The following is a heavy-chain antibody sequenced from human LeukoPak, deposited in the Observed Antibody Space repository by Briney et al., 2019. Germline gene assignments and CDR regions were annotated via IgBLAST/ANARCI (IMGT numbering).Heavy chain of an antibody. CDR1: GYTFTGYY. Sequence: ASVKVSCKASGYTFTGYYMNWVRQAPGQGLEWMGWINPNSGGTNYAQKFQGRVTMTRDTSISTVYMELSSLRSEDTAVYYCARAVRYFDWLPPNYYYYYMDVWGKGTTVTISS. V-gene: IGHV1-2*02. CDR2: INPNSGGT. D-gene: IGHD3-9*01. J-gene: IGHJ6*03. CDR3: ARAVRYFDWLPPNYYYYYMDV.